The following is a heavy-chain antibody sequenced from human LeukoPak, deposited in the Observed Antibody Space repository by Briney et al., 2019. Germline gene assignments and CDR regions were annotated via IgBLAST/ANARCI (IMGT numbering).Heavy chain of an antibody. V-gene: IGHV4-59*08. J-gene: IGHJ6*02. CDR3: ARNAPNWGYYYGMDV. D-gene: IGHD7-27*01. CDR2: IYYSGST. Sequence: SETLSLTCTVSGGSISSYYWSWIRQPPGKGLEWIGYIYYSGSTNYNPSLKSRVTISVDTSKNQFSLKLSSVTAADTAVYYCARNAPNWGYYYGMDVWGQGTTVTVSS. CDR1: GGSISSYY.